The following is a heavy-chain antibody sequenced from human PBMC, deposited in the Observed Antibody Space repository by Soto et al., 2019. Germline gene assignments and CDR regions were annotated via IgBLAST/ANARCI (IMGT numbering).Heavy chain of an antibody. V-gene: IGHV3-30*18. CDR1: GFTFSSYG. D-gene: IGHD4-17*01. CDR2: ISYDGSNK. J-gene: IGHJ3*02. Sequence: GGSLRLSCASSGFTFSSYGMHWVRQAPGKGLEWVAVISYDGSNKYYADSVKGRFTISRDNSKNTLYLQMNSLRAEDTAVYYCAKIYGSDAFDIWGQGTMVTVSS. CDR3: AKIYGSDAFDI.